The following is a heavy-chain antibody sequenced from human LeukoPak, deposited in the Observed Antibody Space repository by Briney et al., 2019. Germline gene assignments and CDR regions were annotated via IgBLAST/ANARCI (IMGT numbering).Heavy chain of an antibody. CDR2: ISGRDGST. J-gene: IGHJ4*02. D-gene: IGHD2-8*01. CDR3: AKKGVREFDY. Sequence: GGSLRLSCAASGFTFSSNAMSWVRQAPGKGLEWVSAISGRDGSTYYADSVKGRFTISRDDSENTLYLQMNSLRAEDTAVYYCAKKGVREFDYWGQGLLVTVSS. CDR1: GFTFSSNA. V-gene: IGHV3-23*01.